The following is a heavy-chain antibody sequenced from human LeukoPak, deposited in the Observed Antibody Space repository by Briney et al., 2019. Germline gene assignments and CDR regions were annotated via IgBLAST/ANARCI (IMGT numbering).Heavy chain of an antibody. Sequence: GGYLRLSCAASGFSFSSYSMNWVRQAPGRGLEWVSSINTGSYYIYYADSVKGRFTISRDNANNSLYLQMNSLRAEDTAVYYCARADYDILTLPDYWGQGTLVTVSS. V-gene: IGHV3-21*01. D-gene: IGHD3-9*01. CDR2: INTGSYYI. CDR3: ARADYDILTLPDY. CDR1: GFSFSSYS. J-gene: IGHJ4*02.